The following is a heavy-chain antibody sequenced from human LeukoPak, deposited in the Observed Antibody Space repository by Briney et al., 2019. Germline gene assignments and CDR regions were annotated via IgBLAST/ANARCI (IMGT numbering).Heavy chain of an antibody. V-gene: IGHV3-53*01. D-gene: IGHD2-2*02. CDR2: IYSGGST. Sequence: GGSLRLSCAASGFSVSSSYMSWVRQAPGKGLEWVSVIYSGGSTYYADSVKGRFTIARDNSRNTLYLQMNSLRAEDTAVYYCASRDYTSSKYWGQGTLVTVSS. CDR1: GFSVSSSY. CDR3: ASRDYTSSKY. J-gene: IGHJ4*02.